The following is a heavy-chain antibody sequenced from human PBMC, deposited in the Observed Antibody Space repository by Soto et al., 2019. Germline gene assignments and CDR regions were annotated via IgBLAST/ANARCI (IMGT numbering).Heavy chain of an antibody. CDR3: XXXXXGAVTPYFDS. CDR2: ISASAGTT. V-gene: IGHV3-23*01. Sequence: EVQLLESGGALVQPGGSLRLSCEAFGFTFTDHAMGWVRQAPGKGLEWVSLISASAGTTYYADSVRGRFTVTRDNAKSTLYXXMISLRAEDTALYFXXXXXXGAVTPYFDSWGQGSQVTVSS. D-gene: IGHD4-17*01. J-gene: IGHJ4*02. CDR1: GFTFTDHA.